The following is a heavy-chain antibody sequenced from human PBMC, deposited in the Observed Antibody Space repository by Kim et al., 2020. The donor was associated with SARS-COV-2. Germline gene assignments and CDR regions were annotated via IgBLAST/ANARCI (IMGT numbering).Heavy chain of an antibody. CDR3: ARWPRKKDFWSGYYFSYYYYGMDV. D-gene: IGHD3-3*01. Sequence: TLSLTCAVYGGSFSGYYWSWIRQPPGKGLEWIGEINHSGSTNYNPSLKSRVTISVDTSKNQFSLKLSSVTAADTAVYYCARWPRKKDFWSGYYFSYYYYGMDVWGQGTTVTVSS. CDR1: GGSFSGYY. J-gene: IGHJ6*02. CDR2: INHSGST. V-gene: IGHV4-34*01.